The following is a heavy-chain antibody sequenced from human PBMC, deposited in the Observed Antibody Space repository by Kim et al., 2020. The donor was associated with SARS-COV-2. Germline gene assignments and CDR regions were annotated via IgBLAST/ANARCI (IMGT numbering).Heavy chain of an antibody. CDR2: INTNTGNP. V-gene: IGHV7-4-1*02. Sequence: ASVKVSCKASGYTFTSYAMNWVRQAPGQGLEWMGWINTNTGNPTYAQGFTGRFVFSLDTSVSTAYLQISSLKAEDTAVYYCARDCNSGWYYESGFDPWGQGTLVTVSS. CDR1: GYTFTSYA. D-gene: IGHD6-19*01. J-gene: IGHJ5*02. CDR3: ARDCNSGWYYESGFDP.